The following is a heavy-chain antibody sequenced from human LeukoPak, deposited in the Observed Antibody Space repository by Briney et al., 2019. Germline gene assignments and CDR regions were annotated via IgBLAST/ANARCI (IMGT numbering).Heavy chain of an antibody. CDR2: ISSNGGST. CDR3: VKGTLGYCSSTSCLVPQLGY. J-gene: IGHJ4*02. V-gene: IGHV3-64D*06. Sequence: GGSLRLSCSASGFTFSSYAMHWVRQAPGKGREYVSAISSNGGSTYYADSVKGRFTISRDNSKNTLYLQMSSLRAEDTAVYYCVKGTLGYCSSTSCLVPQLGYWGQGTLVTVSS. CDR1: GFTFSSYA. D-gene: IGHD2-2*01.